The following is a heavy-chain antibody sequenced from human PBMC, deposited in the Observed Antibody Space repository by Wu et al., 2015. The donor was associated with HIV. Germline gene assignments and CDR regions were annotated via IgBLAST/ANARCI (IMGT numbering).Heavy chain of an antibody. V-gene: IGHV1-69*13. D-gene: IGHD3-16*01. J-gene: IGHJ6*02. CDR1: GGTFSSYA. Sequence: QVQLVQSGAEVKKPGSSVKVSCKASGGTFSSYAITWVRQAPGQGLEWMGRIIPIFGTTNYAQKFQGRVTITADESTSTVYMELSSLRSEDTAVYYCARDRKHGFGSYENRYYYGMDVWGQGTTVTVSS. CDR3: ARDRKHGFGSYENRYYYGMDV. CDR2: IIPIFGTT.